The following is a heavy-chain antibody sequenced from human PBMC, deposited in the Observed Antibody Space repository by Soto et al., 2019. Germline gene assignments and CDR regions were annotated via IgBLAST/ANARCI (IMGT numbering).Heavy chain of an antibody. V-gene: IGHV4-39*01. CDR1: GDSIGITSYH. Sequence: QLQLQESGPGLVKPSETLSLTCTVSGDSIGITSYHWGWVRQPPGKGLEWIGSIHYSGSTHYNPSLQSRVTISGDASKKQFSLKLRSVTAADTAVYYCASTKDETLYFDYWGQGTLVTVSS. CDR2: IHYSGST. CDR3: ASTKDETLYFDY. J-gene: IGHJ4*02. D-gene: IGHD2-15*01.